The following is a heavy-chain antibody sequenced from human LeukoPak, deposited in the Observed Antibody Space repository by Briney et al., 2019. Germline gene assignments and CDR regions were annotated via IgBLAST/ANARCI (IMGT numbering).Heavy chain of an antibody. CDR2: INAGNGNT. CDR1: GYTFTSYA. Sequence: ASVKVSCKASGYTFTSYAMHWVRQAPGQRLEWMGWINAGNGNTKYSQKFQGRVTITRDTSASTAYMELSSLRSEDTAVYYCATGDSSGYYQPFDYWGQGTLVTVSS. D-gene: IGHD3-22*01. V-gene: IGHV1-3*01. J-gene: IGHJ4*02. CDR3: ATGDSSGYYQPFDY.